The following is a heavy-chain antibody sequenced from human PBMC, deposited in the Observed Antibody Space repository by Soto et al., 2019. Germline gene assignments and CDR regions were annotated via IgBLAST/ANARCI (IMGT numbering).Heavy chain of an antibody. CDR1: GFTFSSYW. CDR2: INSDGSST. Sequence: EVQLVESGGGLVQPGGSLRLSCAASGFTFSSYWMHWARQAPGKGLVWVSRINSDGSSTSYADSVKGRFTISRDNAKNTRYLHMNSLRSEAMAVYYWAREATDPDYYYYYMEVWGKGTTATVSS. V-gene: IGHV3-74*01. J-gene: IGHJ6*03. CDR3: AREATDPDYYYYYMEV.